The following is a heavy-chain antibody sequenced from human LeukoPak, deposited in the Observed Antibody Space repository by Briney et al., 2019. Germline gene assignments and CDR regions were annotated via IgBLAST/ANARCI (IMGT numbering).Heavy chain of an antibody. Sequence: GGSLRLSCAASGFTFSSYAMNWVRQAPGKGLEWVSGISGNCDTTYYADSVKGRFTISRDNSKNTLYLQMNSLRAEDTAVYYCAKRSRRLTIVRGVPREDVWGQGTTVTVSS. D-gene: IGHD3-10*01. J-gene: IGHJ6*02. V-gene: IGHV3-23*01. CDR2: ISGNCDTT. CDR1: GFTFSSYA. CDR3: AKRSRRLTIVRGVPREDV.